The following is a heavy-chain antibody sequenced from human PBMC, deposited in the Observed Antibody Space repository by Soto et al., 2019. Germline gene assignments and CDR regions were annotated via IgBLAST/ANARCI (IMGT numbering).Heavy chain of an antibody. CDR1: GFTFSSYG. Sequence: GGSLRLSCAASGFTFSSYGMHWVRQAPGKGLEWVAVISYDGSNKYYADSVKGRFTISRDNSKNTLYLQMNSLRAEDTAVYFCAKDFTVVVPAAIMGPYYYYGMDVWGQGTTVTVSS. V-gene: IGHV3-30*18. CDR2: ISYDGSNK. J-gene: IGHJ6*02. D-gene: IGHD2-2*02. CDR3: AKDFTVVVPAAIMGPYYYYGMDV.